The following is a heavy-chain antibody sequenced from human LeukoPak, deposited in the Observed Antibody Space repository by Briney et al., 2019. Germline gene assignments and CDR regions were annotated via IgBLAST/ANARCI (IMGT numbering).Heavy chain of an antibody. J-gene: IGHJ5*01. CDR2: IKRDGNEK. CDR1: RFTFSSYW. CDR3: AKEGAYPIITYDS. Sequence: KSGGSLRLSCAASRFTFSSYWKNWVRRAPGKGLEWVANIKRDGNEKNYVDSVRGRFSISRDNAKNSLYLQMDSLRAEDTAVYYCAKEGAYPIITYDSWGQGALVTVSS. D-gene: IGHD3-10*01. V-gene: IGHV3-7*01.